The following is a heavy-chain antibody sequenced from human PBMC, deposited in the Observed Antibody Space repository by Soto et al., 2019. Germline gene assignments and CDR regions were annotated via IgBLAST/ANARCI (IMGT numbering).Heavy chain of an antibody. D-gene: IGHD6-19*01. CDR3: AGSVAVATSDY. Sequence: QVQLVQSGAEVKKPGSSVKVSCKASGGTFSSYTISWVRQAPGQGLEWMGRIIPILGIANYAQKFQGGVTNTAXNSTSTAYMELSSLRSEDTAVYYCAGSVAVATSDYWGQGTLVTVSS. V-gene: IGHV1-69*02. CDR1: GGTFSSYT. J-gene: IGHJ4*02. CDR2: IIPILGIA.